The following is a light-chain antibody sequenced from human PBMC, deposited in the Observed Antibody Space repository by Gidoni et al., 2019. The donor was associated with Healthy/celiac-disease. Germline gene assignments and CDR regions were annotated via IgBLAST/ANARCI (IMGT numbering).Light chain of an antibody. CDR1: SANIGAGYD. CDR2: GKR. Sequence: QSVLTQPPSVSGAPGQRVTIPCTGRSANIGAGYDVHWYQQLPGTDPKLLIYGKRNRPSGVPNRVSGSKSGTSASLAITGLQAEDEADYYCQSYDSSLSGSVFGGGTKLTVL. V-gene: IGLV1-40*01. CDR3: QSYDSSLSGSV. J-gene: IGLJ3*02.